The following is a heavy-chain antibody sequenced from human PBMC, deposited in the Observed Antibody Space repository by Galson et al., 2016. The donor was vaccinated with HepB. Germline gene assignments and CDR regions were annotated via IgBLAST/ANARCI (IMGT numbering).Heavy chain of an antibody. CDR3: AGVVVAATNWFDP. CDR2: HSGYT. D-gene: IGHD2-15*01. Sequence: HSGYTRYNPSLKSRVTISVDTSKNQFSLNLTSMTAADTAVYYCAGVVVAATNWFDPWGQGTLVTVSS. V-gene: IGHV4-34*01. J-gene: IGHJ5*02.